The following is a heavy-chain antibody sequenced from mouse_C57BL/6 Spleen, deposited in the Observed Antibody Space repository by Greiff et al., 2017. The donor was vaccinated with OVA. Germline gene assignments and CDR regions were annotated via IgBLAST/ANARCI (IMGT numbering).Heavy chain of an antibody. J-gene: IGHJ3*01. CDR1: GYSFTGYY. Sequence: EVMLVESGPELVKPGASVKISCKASGYSFTGYYMNWVKQSPEKSLEWIGEINPSTGGTTYNQKFKAKATLTVDKSSSTAYMQLKSLTSEDSAVYYCARRGDDWGQGTLVTVSA. V-gene: IGHV1-42*01. CDR3: ARRGDD. CDR2: INPSTGGT.